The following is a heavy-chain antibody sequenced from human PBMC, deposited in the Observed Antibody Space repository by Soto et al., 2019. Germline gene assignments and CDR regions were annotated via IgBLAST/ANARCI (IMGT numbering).Heavy chain of an antibody. CDR2: ISGSGGST. V-gene: IGHV3-23*01. CDR3: AKAGVMTTQPLGAYYYYYMDV. CDR1: GFTFSSYA. J-gene: IGHJ6*03. D-gene: IGHD4-4*01. Sequence: GGSLRLSCAASGFTFSSYAMSWVRQAPGKGLEWVSAISGSGGSTYYADSVKGRFTISRDNSKNTLYLQMNSLRAEDTAVYYCAKAGVMTTQPLGAYYYYYMDVWGKGTTVTVSS.